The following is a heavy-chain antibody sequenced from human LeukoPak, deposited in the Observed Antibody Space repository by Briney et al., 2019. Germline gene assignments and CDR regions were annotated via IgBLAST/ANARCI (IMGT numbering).Heavy chain of an antibody. V-gene: IGHV3-23*01. CDR1: GFTFSNYA. CDR3: ARVRSPPITIFDY. J-gene: IGHJ4*02. D-gene: IGHD3-3*01. CDR2: ISGGGGNT. Sequence: GGSLRLSCAASGFTFSNYAMSWVRQAPGKGLEWVSTISGGGGNTYYADSVKGRFTISRDNSKNTLYLQMNSLRAEDTAVYYCARVRSPPITIFDYWGQGTLVTVSS.